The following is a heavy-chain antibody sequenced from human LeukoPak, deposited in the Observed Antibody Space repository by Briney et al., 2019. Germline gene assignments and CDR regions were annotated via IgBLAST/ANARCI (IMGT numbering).Heavy chain of an antibody. CDR1: GYSFTSYW. D-gene: IGHD2-2*01. CDR3: ARHGRGVVVSNWFDP. J-gene: IGHJ5*02. V-gene: IGHV5-51*01. CDR2: IYPGDSDT. Sequence: GESLKISCKASGYSFTSYWIGWVRQMPGKGLEWMGIIYPGDSDTRYSPSFQGQVTISADKSISTAYLQWSSLKASDTAMYYCARHGRGVVVSNWFDPWGQGTLVTVSS.